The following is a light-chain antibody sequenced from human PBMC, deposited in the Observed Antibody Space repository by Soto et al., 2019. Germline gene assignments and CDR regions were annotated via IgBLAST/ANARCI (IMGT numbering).Light chain of an antibody. Sequence: QSVLTQPASVSGSPGQWITISCTGTSSDVGGYNYVSWYQQHPGKAPKLMIYEVSQRPSGDSNRFSGSKSGNTASLTISGLQAEDEADYWCSSYTSSSTVVFGTGTKVTVL. CDR2: EVS. CDR3: SSYTSSSTVV. J-gene: IGLJ1*01. V-gene: IGLV2-14*01. CDR1: SSDVGGYNY.